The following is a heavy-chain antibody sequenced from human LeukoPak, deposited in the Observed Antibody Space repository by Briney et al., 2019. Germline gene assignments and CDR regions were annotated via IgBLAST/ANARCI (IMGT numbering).Heavy chain of an antibody. J-gene: IGHJ4*02. CDR1: GFTFSSYS. D-gene: IGHD2-8*02. Sequence: GGSLRLSCAASGFTFSSYSMNWVRQAPGKGLEWVSYISSSSSTIYYADSVKGRFTITRDNAKNSLYLQMNSLRDEDTAVYYCARGGGILVVYEDHFDYWGQGTLVTVSS. V-gene: IGHV3-48*02. CDR3: ARGGGILVVYEDHFDY. CDR2: ISSSSSTI.